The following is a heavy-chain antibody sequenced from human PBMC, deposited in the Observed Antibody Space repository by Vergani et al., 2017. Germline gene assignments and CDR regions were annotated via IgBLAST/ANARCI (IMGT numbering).Heavy chain of an antibody. CDR2: FDPERGEV. CDR1: GYSLTELT. J-gene: IGHJ4*02. V-gene: IGHV1-24*01. D-gene: IGHD3-22*01. CDR3: AIGADYYDSSGYYLDY. Sequence: QVQLVQSGSEVRKPGASVKVSCQVSGYSLTELTIHWGRQAPGKGLEWMGGFDPERGEVTFAHHIQGRVTMTGDRSTDTAYMELSSLRPEDTALYYCAIGADYYDSSGYYLDYWGQGTLVTVSS.